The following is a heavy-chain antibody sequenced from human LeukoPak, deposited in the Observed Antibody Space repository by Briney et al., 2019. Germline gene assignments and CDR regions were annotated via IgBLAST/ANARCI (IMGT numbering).Heavy chain of an antibody. V-gene: IGHV1-18*01. CDR3: AIHIGYCSGGSCYPPAGDFDY. Sequence: ASVKVSCKASGYAFTSYGISWVRQAPGQGLEWMGWISAYNGNTNYAQKLQGRVTMTTGTSTSTAYMELRSLRSDDTAVYYCAIHIGYCSGGSCYPPAGDFDYWGQGTLVTVSS. CDR2: ISAYNGNT. CDR1: GYAFTSYG. J-gene: IGHJ4*02. D-gene: IGHD2-15*01.